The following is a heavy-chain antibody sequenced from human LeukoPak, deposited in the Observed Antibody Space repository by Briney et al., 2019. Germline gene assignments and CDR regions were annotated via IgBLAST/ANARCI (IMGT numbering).Heavy chain of an antibody. Sequence: GESLKISCRGSGYTFTSYWIGWVRQMPGKGLEWMGIIYPSDSDTRYTPSFEGQVTISVDKSITTAYPQWSSLEASDTAMYYCARLSGLYSSSRSGSYFDYWGQGTLVTVSS. CDR2: IYPSDSDT. J-gene: IGHJ4*02. CDR3: ARLSGLYSSSRSGSYFDY. D-gene: IGHD6-13*01. CDR1: GYTFTSYW. V-gene: IGHV5-51*01.